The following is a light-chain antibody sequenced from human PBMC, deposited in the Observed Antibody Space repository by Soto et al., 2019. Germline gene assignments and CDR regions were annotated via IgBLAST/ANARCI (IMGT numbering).Light chain of an antibody. CDR2: DVS. V-gene: IGLV2-14*01. CDR3: SSYTSSSPLG. CDR1: SSDVGGYNY. Sequence: QSALTQPASVSGSPGQSITISCTGTSSDVGGYNYVSWYQQHPGKAPKLMIYDVSNRPSGVSNRFSGSKSDNTASLTISGLQAEDEADYYCSSYTSSSPLGFGTGTKLTVL. J-gene: IGLJ1*01.